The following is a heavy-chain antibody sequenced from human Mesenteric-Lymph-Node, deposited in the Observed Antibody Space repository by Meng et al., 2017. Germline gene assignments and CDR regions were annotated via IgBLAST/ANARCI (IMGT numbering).Heavy chain of an antibody. CDR1: GVSISSGGYY. CDR3: ARVYYYGSGDWYFDL. CDR2: IYYSGST. Sequence: QGRLTESGPGLVKPSQTLSLTCTVSGVSISSGGYYWSWIRQHPGKGLEWIGYIYYSGSTYYNPSLKSRVTISVDTSKNQFSLKLSSVTAADTAVYYCARVYYYGSGDWYFDLWGRGTLVTVSS. J-gene: IGHJ2*01. D-gene: IGHD3-10*01. V-gene: IGHV4-31*03.